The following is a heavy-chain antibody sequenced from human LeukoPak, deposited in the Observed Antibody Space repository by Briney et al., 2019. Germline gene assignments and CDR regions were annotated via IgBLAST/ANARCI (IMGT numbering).Heavy chain of an antibody. V-gene: IGHV3-30-3*01. J-gene: IGHJ6*02. Sequence: GRSLRLSCAASGFTFSSYAMHWVRQAPGKGLEWVAVISYDGSNKYYADSVKGRFTISRDNSKNTLYLQMNSLRAEDTAVYYCARAGPVVPVARNYYYYGMDVWGQGPTVTVTS. D-gene: IGHD2-2*01. CDR1: GFTFSSYA. CDR2: ISYDGSNK. CDR3: ARAGPVVPVARNYYYYGMDV.